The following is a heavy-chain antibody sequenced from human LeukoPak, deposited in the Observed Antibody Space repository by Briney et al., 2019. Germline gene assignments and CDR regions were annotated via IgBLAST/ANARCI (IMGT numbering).Heavy chain of an antibody. CDR3: ARGDILTTRQLDS. CDR1: GSIFDDYA. D-gene: IGHD3-9*01. Sequence: PGRSLRLSCAASGSIFDDYAMHWVRRAPGKGLQWVSGITRNNAIMGYVDSVKGRFTISRDSAKNSLYLQMNSLRPEDTAFYYCARGDILTTRQLDSWGLGTLVTVSS. CDR2: ITRNNAIM. V-gene: IGHV3-9*01. J-gene: IGHJ4*02.